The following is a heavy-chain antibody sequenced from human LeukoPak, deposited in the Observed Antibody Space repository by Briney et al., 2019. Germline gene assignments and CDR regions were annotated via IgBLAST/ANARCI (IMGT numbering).Heavy chain of an antibody. Sequence: PGRSLRLSCAASGFTFSSYAMHWVRQAPGKGLEWVAVISYDGSNKYYADSVKGRFTISRDNSKNTLYLQMNRLRAEDTAVYYCARAGITIFGVVIMYYYYGMDVWGQGTTVTVSS. J-gene: IGHJ6*02. CDR2: ISYDGSNK. CDR1: GFTFSSYA. V-gene: IGHV3-30-3*01. CDR3: ARAGITIFGVVIMYYYYGMDV. D-gene: IGHD3-3*01.